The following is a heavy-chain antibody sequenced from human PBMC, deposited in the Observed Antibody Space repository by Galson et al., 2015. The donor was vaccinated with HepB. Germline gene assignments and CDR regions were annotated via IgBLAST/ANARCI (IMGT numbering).Heavy chain of an antibody. V-gene: IGHV3-30*18. CDR2: ISYDGSNK. J-gene: IGHJ4*02. CDR3: AKDQYYDSSGCLDY. D-gene: IGHD3-22*01. CDR1: GFTFSSYG. Sequence: SLRLSCAASGFTFSSYGMHWVRQAPGKGLEWVAVISYDGSNKYYADSVKGRFTISRDNSKNTLYLQMNSLRAEDTAVYYCAKDQYYDSSGCLDYWGQGTLVTVSS.